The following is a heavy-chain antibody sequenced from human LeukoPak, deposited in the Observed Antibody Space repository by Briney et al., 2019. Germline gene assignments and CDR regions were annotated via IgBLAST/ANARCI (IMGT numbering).Heavy chain of an antibody. CDR3: ARDDGGSYSN. CDR1: GGSISSYY. Sequence: PSETLSLTCTVSGGSISSYYWSWIRQPPGKGLKWIGYIYYSGSTNYNPSLKSRVTISVDTSKNQFSLKLSSVTAADTAVYYCARDDGGSYSNWGQGTLVTVSS. CDR2: IYYSGST. V-gene: IGHV4-59*01. J-gene: IGHJ4*02. D-gene: IGHD1-26*01.